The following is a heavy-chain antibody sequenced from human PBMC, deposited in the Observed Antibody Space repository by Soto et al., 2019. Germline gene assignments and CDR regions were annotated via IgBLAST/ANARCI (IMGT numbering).Heavy chain of an antibody. V-gene: IGHV3-33*01. Sequence: PGGSLRLSCAASGFTFSSYGMHWVRQATGKGLEWVAVIWYDASNKYYADSVKGRFTISRDNSKNTLYLQMNSLRAEDTAVYYCARDFIVATILFPVYWGQGTLVTVSS. CDR1: GFTFSSYG. J-gene: IGHJ4*02. CDR3: ARDFIVATILFPVY. D-gene: IGHD5-12*01. CDR2: IWYDASNK.